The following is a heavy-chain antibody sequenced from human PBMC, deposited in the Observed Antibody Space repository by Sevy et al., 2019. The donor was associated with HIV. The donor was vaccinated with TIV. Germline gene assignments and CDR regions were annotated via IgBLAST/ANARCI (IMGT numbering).Heavy chain of an antibody. V-gene: IGHV3-30*18. CDR3: SKDSISSTTGTTGDAFDI. J-gene: IGHJ3*02. CDR1: GFTFSSYG. Sequence: GGSLRLSCAASGFTFSSYGMHWVRQAPGKGLEWVAVISYVGSNKYYADSVKGRFTISRDNSKNTLYLQMNSLRAEDTAVYYWSKDSISSTTGTTGDAFDIWGQGTMVTVSS. D-gene: IGHD1-1*01. CDR2: ISYVGSNK.